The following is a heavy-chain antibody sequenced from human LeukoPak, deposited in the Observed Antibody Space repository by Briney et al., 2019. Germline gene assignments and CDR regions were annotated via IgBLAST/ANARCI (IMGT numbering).Heavy chain of an antibody. Sequence: SETLSLTCTVSGGSISSGGYYWSWIRQHPGKGLEWIGYIYYSGSTYYNPSLKSRVTISVDTSKNQFSLKLSSVTAADTAVYYCARARASHMVRGVKSWFDPWGQGTLVTVSS. D-gene: IGHD3-10*01. J-gene: IGHJ5*02. V-gene: IGHV4-31*03. CDR1: GGSISSGGYY. CDR2: IYYSGST. CDR3: ARARASHMVRGVKSWFDP.